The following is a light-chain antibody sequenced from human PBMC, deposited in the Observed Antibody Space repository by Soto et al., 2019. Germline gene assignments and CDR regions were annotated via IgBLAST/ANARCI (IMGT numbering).Light chain of an antibody. CDR3: SAWDDSLNAWV. Sequence: QPVLTQPLSASGTPGQRVTISCSGSSSNIAKNYVYWYQQLPGTAPKLLIYKINQRPSGVPDRFSGSRSGTSASLAISGLRSEDEADYYCSAWDDSLNAWVFGGGTKLTVL. J-gene: IGLJ3*02. V-gene: IGLV1-47*01. CDR1: SSNIAKNY. CDR2: KIN.